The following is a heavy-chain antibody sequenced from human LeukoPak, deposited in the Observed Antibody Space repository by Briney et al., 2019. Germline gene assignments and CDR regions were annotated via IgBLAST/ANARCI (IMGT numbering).Heavy chain of an antibody. D-gene: IGHD6-19*01. CDR2: IYHSGST. J-gene: IGHJ6*03. CDR1: GYSISSGYY. CDR3: ARIPMAGTYYYYYMDV. V-gene: IGHV4-38-2*01. Sequence: PSETLSLTCAVSGYSISSGYYWGRIRQPPGKGLEWIGSIYHSGSTYYNPSLKSRVTISVDTSKNQFSLKLSSVTAADTAVYYCARIPMAGTYYYYYMDVWGKGTTVTVSS.